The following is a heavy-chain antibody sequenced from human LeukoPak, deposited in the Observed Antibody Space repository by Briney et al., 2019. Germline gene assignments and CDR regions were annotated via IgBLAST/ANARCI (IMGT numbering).Heavy chain of an antibody. CDR1: GFTVSSNY. J-gene: IGHJ5*01. CDR3: AKAIPLYYDSSGYSFDF. CDR2: IYSGGST. V-gene: IGHV3-66*01. Sequence: PGGSLRLSCAASGFTVSSNYMSWVRQAPGKGLEWVSVIYSGGSTYYADSVKGRFTISRDNSKNTLYLQMNSLRAEDTAVYYCAKAIPLYYDSSGYSFDFWGQGTLVTVSS. D-gene: IGHD3-22*01.